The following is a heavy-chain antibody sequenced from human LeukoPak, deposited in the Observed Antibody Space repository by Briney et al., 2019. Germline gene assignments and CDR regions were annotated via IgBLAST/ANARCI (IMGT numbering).Heavy chain of an antibody. V-gene: IGHV3-33*08. J-gene: IGHJ6*02. D-gene: IGHD3-22*01. CDR1: GFTFSSYG. Sequence: PGGSLRLSCAASGFTFSSYGMHWVRQAPGKGLEWVAVIWYDGSNKYYADSVKGRFTISRDNSKNTLYLQMNSLRAEDTAVYYCARDSYYYDSSGYSALRLLYYYGMDVWGQGTTVTVSS. CDR3: ARDSYYYDSSGYSALRLLYYYGMDV. CDR2: IWYDGSNK.